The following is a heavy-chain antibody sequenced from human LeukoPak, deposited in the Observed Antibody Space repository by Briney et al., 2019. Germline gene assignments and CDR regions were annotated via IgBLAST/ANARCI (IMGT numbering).Heavy chain of an antibody. V-gene: IGHV4-59*01. CDR1: GGAISSYY. J-gene: IGHJ4*02. Sequence: PSETLSLTSTVSGGAISSYYWSWIRQPPGQGLEWIGNIYYSGSTYYNPSLNSRVTISVNTSKNQFSLKLSSVTAADTAVYYCARLSGYDWESCYDYWGQGTLVTVSS. D-gene: IGHD5-12*01. CDR3: ARLSGYDWESCYDY. CDR2: IYYSGST.